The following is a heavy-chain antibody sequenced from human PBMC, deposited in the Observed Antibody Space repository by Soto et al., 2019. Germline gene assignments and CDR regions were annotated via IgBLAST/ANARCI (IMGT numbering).Heavy chain of an antibody. CDR2: IYSSGDT. D-gene: IGHD4-4*01. V-gene: IGHV4-31*03. Sequence: QVQLQESGPGLVRPSQTLSLTCTVSGGSVTSGGYYWSWIRHCPGKGLEWIGYIYSSGDTNYNPSLNSRAAMSVDTSKNQFSLQLTSVTVADTAIYYFTSDWGPTVTHWYDFWGQGILVTVSS. CDR3: TSDWGPTVTHWYDF. CDR1: GGSVTSGGYY. J-gene: IGHJ5*01.